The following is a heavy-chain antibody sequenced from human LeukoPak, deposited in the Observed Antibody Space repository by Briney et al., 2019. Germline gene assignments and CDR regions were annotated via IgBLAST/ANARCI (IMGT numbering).Heavy chain of an antibody. D-gene: IGHD2-8*01. CDR3: AKDTSIGKFCTNGVCSPFDY. CDR2: ISDSGDYT. J-gene: IGHJ4*02. CDR1: GFTFTSYA. V-gene: IGHV3-23*01. Sequence: GGSLRLSCAGPGFTFTSYAMSSVRQAPGQGLEWVSVISDSGDYTSYADSVRGRFTISRDNSRNTLYLQMISLRPEDTAVYYCAKDTSIGKFCTNGVCSPFDYWGQGTLVTVSS.